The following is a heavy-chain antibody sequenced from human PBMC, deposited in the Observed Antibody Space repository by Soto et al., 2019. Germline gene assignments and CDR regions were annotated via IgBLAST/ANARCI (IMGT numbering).Heavy chain of an antibody. J-gene: IGHJ5*02. CDR2: IGTAGDT. V-gene: IGHV3-13*01. Sequence: GGSLRLSCAASGFTFSSYDMHWVRQATGKGLEWVSAIGTAGDTYYPGSVKGRFTISRENAKNSLYLQMNSLRAEDTAVYYCARDLSCSSTSCYSNPWGQGTLVTVSS. CDR3: ARDLSCSSTSCYSNP. D-gene: IGHD2-2*02. CDR1: GFTFSSYD.